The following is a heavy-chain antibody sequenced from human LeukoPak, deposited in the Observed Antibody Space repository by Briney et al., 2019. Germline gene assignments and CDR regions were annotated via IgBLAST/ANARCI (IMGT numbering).Heavy chain of an antibody. J-gene: IGHJ6*03. V-gene: IGHV4-34*01. D-gene: IGHD3-22*01. CDR3: ARGRSPPRVSYYMDV. Sequence: SETLSLTCAVYGGSFNAYYWTWIRQPPGKGLEWIGYIYYSGSTNYNPSLKSRVTISVDTSKNQFSLKLSSVTAADTAVYYCARGRSPPRVSYYMDVWGKGTTVTVSS. CDR1: GGSFNAYY. CDR2: IYYSGST.